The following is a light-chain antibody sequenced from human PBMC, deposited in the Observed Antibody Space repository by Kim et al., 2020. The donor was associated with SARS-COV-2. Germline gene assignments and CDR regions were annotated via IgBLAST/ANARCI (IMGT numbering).Light chain of an antibody. V-gene: IGLV7-43*01. Sequence: QAVVTQEPSLTVSPGGTVTLTCASSTGAVSSGFYPNWFQQKPGQAPRPLIYSTNSKYSWTPARFSGSLLGDKAALTLSGVQPEDEGDYYCLLNYGGARVFGGGTQLTVL. CDR3: LLNYGGARV. CDR2: STN. J-gene: IGLJ3*02. CDR1: TGAVSSGFY.